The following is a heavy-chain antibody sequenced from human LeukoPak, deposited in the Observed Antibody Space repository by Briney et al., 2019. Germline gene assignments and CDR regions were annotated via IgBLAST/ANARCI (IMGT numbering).Heavy chain of an antibody. J-gene: IGHJ4*02. CDR2: ISAYNGNT. D-gene: IGHD6-13*01. CDR3: TRDLPYSSSWESIDY. CDR1: GYTFTSYG. Sequence: GASVKVSCKASGYTFTSYGINWVRQAPGQGPGWMGWISAYNGNTKYAQNLQGRVTMTTDTSTSTAYMELRSLRSDDTAVYYCTRDLPYSSSWESIDYWGQGTLVTVSS. V-gene: IGHV1-18*01.